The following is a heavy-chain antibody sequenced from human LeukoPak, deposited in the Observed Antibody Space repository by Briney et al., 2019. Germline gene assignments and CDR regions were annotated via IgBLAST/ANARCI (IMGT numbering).Heavy chain of an antibody. D-gene: IGHD6-13*01. CDR1: GFTVSSNY. V-gene: IGHV3-53*01. CDR2: IYSGGST. CDR3: ARSQQLSYGFDI. J-gene: IGHJ3*02. Sequence: PGGSLRLSCAASGFTVSSNYMSWVRQAPGKGLEWVSVIYSGGSTYYADSVKGRFTISRDNSKNTLYLQMNSLRAEDTAVYYCARSQQLSYGFDIWGQGTMVTVSS.